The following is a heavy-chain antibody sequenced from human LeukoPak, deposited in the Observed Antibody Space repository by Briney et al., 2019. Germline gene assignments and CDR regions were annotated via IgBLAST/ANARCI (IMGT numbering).Heavy chain of an antibody. CDR2: IHYSGST. V-gene: IGHV4-39*01. D-gene: IGHD2-15*01. Sequence: SETLSLTCTVSGGSISSSSYYWGWIRQPPGKGLEWIGSIHYSGSTYYNPSLKSRVTISVDTSKNQFSLKVHSVTAAVTAAYYCARGSPYHNWGQGTLVTVSS. CDR3: ARGSPYHN. CDR1: GGSISSSSYY. J-gene: IGHJ4*02.